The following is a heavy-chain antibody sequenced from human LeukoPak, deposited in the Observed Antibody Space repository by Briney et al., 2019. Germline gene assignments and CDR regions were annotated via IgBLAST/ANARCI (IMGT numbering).Heavy chain of an antibody. J-gene: IGHJ3*02. V-gene: IGHV4-59*01. CDR2: IYYSGST. CDR1: GGSFSSYY. Sequence: SETLSLTCTVSGGSFSSYYWSWIRQPPGKGLEWIGYIYYSGSTNYNPSLKSRVTISVDTSKNQFSLKLSSVTAADTAVYYCARDETSKGDAFDIWGQGTMVTVSS. CDR3: ARDETSKGDAFDI.